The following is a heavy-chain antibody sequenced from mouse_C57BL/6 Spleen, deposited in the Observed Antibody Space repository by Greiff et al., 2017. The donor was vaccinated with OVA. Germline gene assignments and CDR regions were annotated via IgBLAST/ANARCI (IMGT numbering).Heavy chain of an antibody. J-gene: IGHJ2*01. CDR2: INPGSGGT. CDR3: ARFGYESYFDY. CDR1: GYAFTNYL. D-gene: IGHD2-2*01. Sequence: QVQLKQSGAELVRPGTSVKVSCKASGYAFTNYLIEWVKQRPGQGLEWIGVINPGSGGTNYNEKFKGKATLTADKSSSTAYMQLSSLTSEDSAVYFCARFGYESYFDYWGQGTTLTVSS. V-gene: IGHV1-54*01.